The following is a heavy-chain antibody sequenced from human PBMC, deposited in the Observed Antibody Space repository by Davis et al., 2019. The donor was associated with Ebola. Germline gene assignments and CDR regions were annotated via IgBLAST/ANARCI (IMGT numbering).Heavy chain of an antibody. CDR2: INDIGGNP. Sequence: PGGSLRLSCAASEFTFSSYAMSWVCQAPGKGLQWVSGINDIGGNPQHADSVKGRFTISRDNSKNMLFLQMNSLRVEDTAVYYCAREMRGLGALDLWGQGTMVAVSS. J-gene: IGHJ3*01. CDR3: AREMRGLGALDL. V-gene: IGHV3-23*01. CDR1: EFTFSSYA. D-gene: IGHD3-16*01.